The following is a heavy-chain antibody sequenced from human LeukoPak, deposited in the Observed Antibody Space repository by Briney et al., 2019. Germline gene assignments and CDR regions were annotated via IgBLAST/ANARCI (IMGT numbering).Heavy chain of an antibody. CDR1: GYTFTSYG. Sequence: RASVKVSCKASGYTFTSYGISWVRQAPGQGLEWMGWISAYNGNTNYAQKLQGRVTMTTDTSTCTAYMELRSLRSDDTAVYYCASSRHYYDSSGYYYLDFDYWGQGTLVTVSS. CDR3: ASSRHYYDSSGYYYLDFDY. J-gene: IGHJ4*02. CDR2: ISAYNGNT. D-gene: IGHD3-22*01. V-gene: IGHV1-18*01.